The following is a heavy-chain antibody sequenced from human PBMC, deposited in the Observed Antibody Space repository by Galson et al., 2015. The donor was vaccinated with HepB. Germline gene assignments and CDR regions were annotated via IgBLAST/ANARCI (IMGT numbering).Heavy chain of an antibody. CDR3: AKGGTSVPTFYFYYMDV. J-gene: IGHJ6*03. D-gene: IGHD4-11*01. CDR2: VSGSGDST. CDR1: GFTSSSYA. Sequence: SLRLSCAASGFTSSSYAMSWVRQPPGKGLEWVSGVSGSGDSTHYADSVKGRFTISRDNSKNTLYLQMSSLGAEDTAVYYCAKGGTSVPTFYFYYMDVWGKGTTVTVSS. V-gene: IGHV3-23*01.